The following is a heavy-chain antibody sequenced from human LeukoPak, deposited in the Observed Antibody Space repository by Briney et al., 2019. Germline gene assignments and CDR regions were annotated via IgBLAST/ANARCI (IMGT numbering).Heavy chain of an antibody. Sequence: PSETLSLTCTVSGGSISSSSYYWGWIRQPPGKGLEWIGSIYYSGSTYYNPSLKSRVTISVDTSKNQFSLKLSSVTAADTAVYYCARARRATVTTYFDYWGQGTLVTVSS. CDR3: ARARRATVTTYFDY. CDR1: GGSISSSSYY. CDR2: IYYSGST. V-gene: IGHV4-39*07. D-gene: IGHD4-17*01. J-gene: IGHJ4*02.